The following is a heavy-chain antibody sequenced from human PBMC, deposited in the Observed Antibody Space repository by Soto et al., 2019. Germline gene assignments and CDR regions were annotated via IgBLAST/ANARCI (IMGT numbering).Heavy chain of an antibody. Sequence: LRLSCAAFGLTISGKKYVAWVRQAPGMGLEWVSALYDVDGSFYADSVKGRFTTSSDSSKTTVYLQMNDLRPDDTAVYYCATWHEREHAYDVWGQGTTVTVSS. CDR2: LYDVDGS. J-gene: IGHJ3*01. V-gene: IGHV3-53*01. CDR1: GLTISGKKY. D-gene: IGHD1-1*01. CDR3: ATWHEREHAYDV.